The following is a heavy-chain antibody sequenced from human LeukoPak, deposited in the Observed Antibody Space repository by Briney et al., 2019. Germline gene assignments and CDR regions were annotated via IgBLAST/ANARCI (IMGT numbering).Heavy chain of an antibody. CDR1: GYTFTSYD. J-gene: IGHJ5*02. CDR2: MNPNSGNT. V-gene: IGHV1-8*01. CDR3: ARVPYSGRTRRFDP. D-gene: IGHD1-26*01. Sequence: ASVKVSCKASGYTFTSYDMNWVGQAPGQGVEWMGWMNPNSGNTAYAQTFQGRVTMTRNTSISTAYMELSSLRSEDTAVYYCARVPYSGRTRRFDPWGQGTLVTVSS.